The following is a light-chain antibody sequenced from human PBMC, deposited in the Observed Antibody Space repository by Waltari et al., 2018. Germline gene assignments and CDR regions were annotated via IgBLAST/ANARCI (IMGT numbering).Light chain of an antibody. J-gene: IGKJ4*01. CDR1: ESVKNN. CDR3: HQYNTLPLT. V-gene: IGKV1-5*03. CDR2: KAS. Sequence: DVQLTHSPSTLSASVGDRFTITCRASESVKNNLAWYQHQPGKAPKVLVHKASRLESGVPSRFSGSGYGTEFTLTISSLEPDDFATYYCHQYNTLPLTFGGGTKVEIK.